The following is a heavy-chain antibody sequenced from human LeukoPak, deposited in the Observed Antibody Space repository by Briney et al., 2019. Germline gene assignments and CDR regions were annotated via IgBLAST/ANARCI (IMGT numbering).Heavy chain of an antibody. CDR3: ARASYCSDGSCYSDY. CDR2: ISAYNGNT. D-gene: IGHD2-15*01. V-gene: IGHV1-18*01. Sequence: GASVKVSCKASGYTFSSYSISWVRQAPGQGLEWMGWISAYNGNTIYAQNVKGRVTMTTDTSTSTAYMELRSLKSDDTAVYYCARASYCSDGSCYSDYWGQGTLVTVSS. CDR1: GYTFSSYS. J-gene: IGHJ4*02.